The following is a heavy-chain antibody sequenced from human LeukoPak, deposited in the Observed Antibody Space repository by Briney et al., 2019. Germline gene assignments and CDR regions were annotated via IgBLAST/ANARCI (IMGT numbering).Heavy chain of an antibody. CDR3: AKLRGGYDYLDY. CDR2: ISGSGGST. Sequence: GGSLRLSCAASGFTFSSYVMSWVRQAPGKGLEWVSAISGSGGSTYYADSVKGRFTISRDNSKNTLYLQMNSLRAEDTAVYYCAKLRGGYDYLDYWGQGTLVTVSS. V-gene: IGHV3-23*01. J-gene: IGHJ4*02. D-gene: IGHD5-12*01. CDR1: GFTFSSYV.